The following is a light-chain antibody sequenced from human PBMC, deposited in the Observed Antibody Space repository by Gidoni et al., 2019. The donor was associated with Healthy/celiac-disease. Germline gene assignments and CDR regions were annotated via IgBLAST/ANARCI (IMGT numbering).Light chain of an antibody. V-gene: IGLV1-40*01. CDR1: SSNIGAGYD. CDR2: GNS. Sequence: QSVLTQPPSVSGAPGQRVTISCTGSSSNIGAGYDVHWYQQLPGTAPKLLIYGNSNRPSGVPYRFSGSKSGTSASLAITGLQAEDEADYYCQSYDSSLYVFGTGTKVTVL. J-gene: IGLJ1*01. CDR3: QSYDSSLYV.